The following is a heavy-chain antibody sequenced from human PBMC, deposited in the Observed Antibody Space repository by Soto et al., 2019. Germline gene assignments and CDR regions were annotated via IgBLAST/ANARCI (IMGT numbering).Heavy chain of an antibody. D-gene: IGHD2-2*01. CDR1: GYTFTSYG. CDR2: ISAYNGNT. V-gene: IGHV1-18*01. J-gene: IGHJ6*02. CDR3: AREDRDRETGLVPAAIDGMDV. Sequence: VKVSCKASGYTFTSYGISWVRQAPGQGLEWMGWISAYNGNTNYAQKLQGRVTMTTDTSTSTAYMELRSLRSDDTAVYYCAREDRDRETGLVPAAIDGMDVWGQGTTVTVSS.